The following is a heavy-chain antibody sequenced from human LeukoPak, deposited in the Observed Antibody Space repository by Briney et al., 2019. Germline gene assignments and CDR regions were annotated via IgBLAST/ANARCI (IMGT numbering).Heavy chain of an antibody. Sequence: ASVKVSCKASGYTFTTFYMHWVRQAPGQGLEWMGIINPSDGSTAYAQEFQGRVSMTRDTSTSTVYMELSSLRSEDTAVYYCARGRLQQAYWGQGTLVTVSS. J-gene: IGHJ4*02. V-gene: IGHV1-46*01. CDR2: INPSDGST. CDR3: ARGRLQQAY. D-gene: IGHD2-21*02. CDR1: GYTFTTFY.